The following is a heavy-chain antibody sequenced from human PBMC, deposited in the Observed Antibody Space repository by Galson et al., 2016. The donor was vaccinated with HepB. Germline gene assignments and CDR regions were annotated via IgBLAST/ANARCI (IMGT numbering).Heavy chain of an antibody. CDR2: IYLGGSA. J-gene: IGHJ4*02. D-gene: IGHD6-13*01. CDR1: GGSVSSGSYY. V-gene: IGHV4-61*10. Sequence: SETLSLTCTVSGGSVSSGSYYWGWIRQPAGRGLEWIGHIYLGGSASYNPSLKSRVTISDDPSKNQFSLKLSSVTASDTAVYYCAGSYSSAWYAGVIGVHYPGIDDGGQGTPVIVSS. CDR3: AGSYSSAWYAGVIGVHYPGIDD.